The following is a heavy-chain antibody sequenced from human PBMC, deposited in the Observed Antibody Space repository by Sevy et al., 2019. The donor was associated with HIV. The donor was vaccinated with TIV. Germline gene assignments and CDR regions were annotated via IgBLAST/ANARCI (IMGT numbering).Heavy chain of an antibody. Sequence: SETLSLTCTVSGGSISSSSYYWGWIRQPPGKGLEWIGSIYYSGSTYYNPSLKSRVTISVDTSKNQFSRKLSSVTAADTAVYYCARSGGLYGDYAGIFINKYYYYYYGMDVWGQGTTVTVSS. V-gene: IGHV4-39*01. J-gene: IGHJ6*02. CDR3: ARSGGLYGDYAGIFINKYYYYYYGMDV. CDR2: IYYSGST. CDR1: GGSISSSSYY. D-gene: IGHD4-17*01.